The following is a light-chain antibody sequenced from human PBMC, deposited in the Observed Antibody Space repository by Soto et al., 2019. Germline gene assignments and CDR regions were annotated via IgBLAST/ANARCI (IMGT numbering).Light chain of an antibody. Sequence: DIQMTQSPSALSASVGERVTITCRASQSVNGWLAWYQQKPGRAPKLLIYKASSLESGVPSRFSGSGSGTEFTLTISSLQPDDFATYYCQQYSSYSSYTFGPGTKLEL. J-gene: IGKJ2*01. CDR2: KAS. CDR1: QSVNGW. V-gene: IGKV1-5*03. CDR3: QQYSSYSSYT.